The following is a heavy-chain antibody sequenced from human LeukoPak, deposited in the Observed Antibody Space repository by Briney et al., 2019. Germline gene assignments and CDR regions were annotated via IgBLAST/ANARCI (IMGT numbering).Heavy chain of an antibody. V-gene: IGHV3-48*02. CDR3: ARVDGGFDL. CDR1: GFTFSNHG. D-gene: IGHD3-16*01. J-gene: IGHJ2*01. CDR2: ISATSSTI. Sequence: GSLRLSCAAYGFTFSNHGMDWVRQAPGKGLEWVSYISATSSTIYYAHSVKGRFTISRDNANNSLFLQMNSLRDDDTAVYYCARVDGGFDLWGRGTLVAVSS.